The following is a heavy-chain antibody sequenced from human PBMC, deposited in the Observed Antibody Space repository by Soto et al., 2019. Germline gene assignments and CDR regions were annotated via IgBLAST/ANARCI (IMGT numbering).Heavy chain of an antibody. V-gene: IGHV5-10-1*01. CDR2: MDPSDSDT. CDR3: SGHGLSIWYPIDY. CDR1: GYSFTSYW. J-gene: IGHJ4*02. Sequence: GESLKISCKGSGYSFTSYWITWVRQMPGKGLEWMGRMDPSDSDTNYSPSFQGHVTISPDKSITTAYLQWSSVKASDAAVYYCSGHGLSIWYPIDYWGQGTLVTVSS. D-gene: IGHD3-10*01.